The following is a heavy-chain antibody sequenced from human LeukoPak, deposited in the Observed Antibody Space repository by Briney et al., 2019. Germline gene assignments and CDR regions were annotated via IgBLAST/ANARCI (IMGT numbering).Heavy chain of an antibody. CDR3: ATYSSLNRREFQY. Sequence: PGGSLRLSCAASGFTFSSYNMNWVRQSPGRGLEWASSISSSSYIYYADSVKGRFTISRDNAKNSLYLQMNSLRAEDTAVYYCATYSSLNRREFQYWGQGTLLTVSS. J-gene: IGHJ1*01. D-gene: IGHD3-22*01. V-gene: IGHV3-69-1*01. CDR2: ISSSSYI. CDR1: GFTFSSYN.